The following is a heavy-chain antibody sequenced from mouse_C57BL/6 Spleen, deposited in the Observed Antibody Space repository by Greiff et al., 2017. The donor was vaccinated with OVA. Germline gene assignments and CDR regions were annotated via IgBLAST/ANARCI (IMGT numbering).Heavy chain of an antibody. V-gene: IGHV1-58*01. J-gene: IGHJ1*03. CDR1: GYTFTSYG. Sequence: EVKLQESGAELVRPGSSVKMSCKTSGYTFTSYGINWVKQRPGQGLEWIGYIYIGNGYTEYNEKFKGKATLTSDTSSSTAYMQLSSLTSEDSAIYFCARSEGNYENWYFDVWGTGTTVTVSS. CDR3: ARSEGNYENWYFDV. CDR2: IYIGNGYT. D-gene: IGHD2-1*01.